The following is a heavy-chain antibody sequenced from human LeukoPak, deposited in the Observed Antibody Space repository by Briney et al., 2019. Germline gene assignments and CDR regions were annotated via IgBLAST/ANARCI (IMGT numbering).Heavy chain of an antibody. Sequence: GGSLRLSCAASGFTFSSYAMSWVRQAPGKGLEWVSAISGSGGSTYYADSVKGRFTISRDNSKNTLYLRMNSLRAEDTAVYYCAKDGSGDILTGQDAFDIWGQGTMVTVSS. CDR2: ISGSGGST. CDR1: GFTFSSYA. CDR3: AKDGSGDILTGQDAFDI. J-gene: IGHJ3*02. V-gene: IGHV3-23*01. D-gene: IGHD3-9*01.